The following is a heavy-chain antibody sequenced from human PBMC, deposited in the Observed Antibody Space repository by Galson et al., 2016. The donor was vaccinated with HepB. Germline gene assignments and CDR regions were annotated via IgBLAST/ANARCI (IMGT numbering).Heavy chain of an antibody. CDR3: ARDDHKSHYFYYYNLDV. V-gene: IGHV1-18*01. J-gene: IGHJ6*02. Sequence: SVKVSCKASGYTFTSYGISWVRQAPGQGLEWMGWISAYNGHTNYAQKLQGRVTMTTDTSTSTAYMDLRSLRSDDTAVYYCARDDHKSHYFYYYNLDVWGQGTTVTVSS. D-gene: IGHD3-9*01. CDR1: GYTFTSYG. CDR2: ISAYNGHT.